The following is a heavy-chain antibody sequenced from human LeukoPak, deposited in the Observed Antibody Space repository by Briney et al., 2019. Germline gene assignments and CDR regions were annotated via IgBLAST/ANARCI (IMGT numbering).Heavy chain of an antibody. CDR1: GFTFFRYS. V-gene: IGHV3-21*01. Sequence: GGSLRLSCAASGFTFFRYSMNWVRQAPGKGLEGVSSISSSSSYIYYAYSVKGRFTVSRDNAKNSLYLQMNSLRAEDTAVYDCARDPGYCSGGSCRPTGSDYWGQGTLVTASS. D-gene: IGHD2-15*01. J-gene: IGHJ4*02. CDR2: ISSSSSYI. CDR3: ARDPGYCSGGSCRPTGSDY.